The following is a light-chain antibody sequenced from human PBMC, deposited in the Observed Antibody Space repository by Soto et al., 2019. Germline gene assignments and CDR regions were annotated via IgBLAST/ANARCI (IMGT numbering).Light chain of an antibody. CDR1: QSISSW. J-gene: IGKJ1*01. V-gene: IGKV1-5*01. Sequence: DIQITHSPSTLSASVLDRVTITCRASQSISSWLAWYQQKPGKAPKLLIYDASSLESGVPSRFSGSGSGTEFTLTISSLQPDDFATYYCQQYNSYRTFGQGTKVDIK. CDR2: DAS. CDR3: QQYNSYRT.